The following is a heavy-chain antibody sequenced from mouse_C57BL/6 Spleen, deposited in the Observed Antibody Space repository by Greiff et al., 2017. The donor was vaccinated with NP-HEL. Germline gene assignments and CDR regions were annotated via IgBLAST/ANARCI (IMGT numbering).Heavy chain of an antibody. J-gene: IGHJ4*01. CDR3: ANSYYDYDEGYAMDY. V-gene: IGHV3-6*01. D-gene: IGHD2-4*01. CDR1: GYSITSGYY. CDR2: ISYDGSN. Sequence: EVKVEESGPGLVKPSQSLSLTCSVTGYSITSGYYWNWIRQFPGNKLEWMGYISYDGSNNYNPSLKNRISITRDTSKNQFFLKLNSVTTEDTATYYCANSYYDYDEGYAMDYWGQGTSVTVSS.